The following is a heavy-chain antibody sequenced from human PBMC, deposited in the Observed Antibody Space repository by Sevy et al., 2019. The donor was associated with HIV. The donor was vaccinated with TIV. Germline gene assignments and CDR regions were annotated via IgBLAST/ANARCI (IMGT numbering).Heavy chain of an antibody. CDR1: GFTFSSYA. J-gene: IGHJ3*02. D-gene: IGHD3-10*01. Sequence: GGSLRLSCAASGFTFSSYAMSWVRQAPGKGLEWVSTISSSGSSTYYADSVKGRFTISRDNSKNTLYLQMNSLRAEDTAVYYCAKGGLGEFGAFDIWGQGTMVTVSS. CDR2: ISSSGSST. V-gene: IGHV3-23*01. CDR3: AKGGLGEFGAFDI.